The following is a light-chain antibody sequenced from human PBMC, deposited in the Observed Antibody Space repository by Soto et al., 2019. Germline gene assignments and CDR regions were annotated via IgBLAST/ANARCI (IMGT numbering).Light chain of an antibody. CDR1: SSDVGGYNY. V-gene: IGLV2-14*01. CDR2: DVS. Sequence: QSVLTQPASVSGSPGQSITISCTGTSSDVGGYNYVSWYQQHPGKAPKLMIYDVSNRPSGVSNRFSGSKSGNTASLTISGLQAEDEADYYCSSYTSSFPLQVFVTGTKVTVL. CDR3: SSYTSSFPLQV. J-gene: IGLJ1*01.